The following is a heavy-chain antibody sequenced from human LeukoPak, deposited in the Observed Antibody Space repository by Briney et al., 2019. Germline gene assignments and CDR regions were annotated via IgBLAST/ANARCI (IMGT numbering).Heavy chain of an antibody. J-gene: IGHJ5*02. D-gene: IGHD7-27*01. CDR1: GGSISSSSYY. CDR2: IYYSGST. V-gene: IGHV4-39*07. Sequence: SETLSLTCTVSGGSISSSSYYWGWIRQPPGKGLEWIGSIYYSGSTYYNPSLKSRVTISVDTSKNQFSLKLSSVTAADTAVYYCARAPVTSSPGDWFDPWGQGTLVTVSS. CDR3: ARAPVTSSPGDWFDP.